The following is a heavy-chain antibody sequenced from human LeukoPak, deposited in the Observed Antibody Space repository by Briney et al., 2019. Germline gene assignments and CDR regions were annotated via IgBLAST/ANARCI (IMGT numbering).Heavy chain of an antibody. J-gene: IGHJ4*02. CDR3: AIARSLAGRVATISTGWDY. Sequence: SETLSLTCAVYGGSFSGYYWSWIRQPPGKGLEWIGEINHSGSTNYNPSLKSRVTISVDTSKNQFSLKLSSVTAADTAVYYCAIARSLAGRVATISTGWDYWGQGTLVTVFS. CDR2: INHSGST. V-gene: IGHV4-34*01. CDR1: GGSFSGYY. D-gene: IGHD2-15*01.